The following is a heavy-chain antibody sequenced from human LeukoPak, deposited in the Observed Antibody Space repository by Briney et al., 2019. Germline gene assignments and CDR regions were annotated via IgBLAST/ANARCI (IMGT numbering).Heavy chain of an antibody. J-gene: IGHJ4*02. CDR2: IRHDGTNK. CDR3: AKRRYSSSWYLGGGLDY. CDR1: GITLRNYG. V-gene: IGHV3-30*02. D-gene: IGHD6-13*01. Sequence: GSLRLSCEGSGITLRNYGMHCVRRAPGKGLEWVAFIRHDGTNKYHADSVKGRFTISRDNSKNTLYLQMNSLRAEDTAVYYCAKRRYSSSWYLGGGLDYWGQGTLVTVSS.